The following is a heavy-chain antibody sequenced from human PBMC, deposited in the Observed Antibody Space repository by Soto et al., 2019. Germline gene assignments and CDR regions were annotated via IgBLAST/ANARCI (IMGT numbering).Heavy chain of an antibody. Sequence: PSETLSLTCTVSGGSISSGGYYWSWIRQHPGKGLEWIGYIYYSGSTYYNPSLKSRVTISVDTSKNQFSLKLSSVTAADTAVYYCARSRYVLLFQHWGQGTLVTVSS. V-gene: IGHV4-31*03. D-gene: IGHD3-10*01. CDR3: ARSRYVLLFQH. CDR2: IYYSGST. CDR1: GGSISSGGYY. J-gene: IGHJ1*01.